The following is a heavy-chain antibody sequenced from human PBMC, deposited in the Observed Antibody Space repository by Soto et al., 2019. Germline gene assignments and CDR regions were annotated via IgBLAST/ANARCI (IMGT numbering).Heavy chain of an antibody. CDR3: ARDITPGIAVAVDTGFDY. CDR2: ISSSSSTI. CDR1: GFTFSSYS. Sequence: GGSLRLSCAASGFTFSSYSMNWVRQAPGKGLEWVSYISSSSSTIYYADSVKGRFTISRDNAKNSLYLQMNSLRAEDTAVYYCARDITPGIAVAVDTGFDYWGQGTLVTVSS. D-gene: IGHD6-19*01. J-gene: IGHJ4*02. V-gene: IGHV3-48*01.